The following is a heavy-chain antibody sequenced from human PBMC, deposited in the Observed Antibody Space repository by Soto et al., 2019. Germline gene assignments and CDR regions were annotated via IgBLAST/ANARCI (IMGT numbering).Heavy chain of an antibody. CDR3: AINPRYMCTDI. CDR1: GFTFSDYY. Sequence: GGTLRLSCAASGFTFSDYYMSWIRQAPGKGLEWVSYISSSGSTIYYADSVKGRFTISRDNAKNSLYLQMNSLRAEDTAVYYYAINPRYMCTDIWGQGTMVTLSS. D-gene: IGHD3-16*02. CDR2: ISSSGSTI. J-gene: IGHJ3*02. V-gene: IGHV3-11*01.